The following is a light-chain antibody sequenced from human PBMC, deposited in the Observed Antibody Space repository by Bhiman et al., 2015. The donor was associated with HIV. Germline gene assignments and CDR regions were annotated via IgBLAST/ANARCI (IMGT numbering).Light chain of an antibody. J-gene: IGLJ2*01. V-gene: IGLV2-23*02. CDR2: DVS. CDR3: CSYAGSSTL. Sequence: QSALTQPASLSGSPGQSITISCTGTGSDVGGYNYVSWYQQHPGKAPKLMIYDVSKRPSGVSNRFSGSKSGNTASLTISGLQAEDEADYYCCSYAGSSTLFGGGTKLTVL. CDR1: GSDVGGYNY.